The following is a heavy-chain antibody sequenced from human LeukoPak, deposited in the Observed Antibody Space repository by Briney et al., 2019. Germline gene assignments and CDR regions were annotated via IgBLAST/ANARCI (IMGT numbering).Heavy chain of an antibody. CDR3: ARWSGVVGTARGWYFDL. CDR1: GGSISSSSYY. J-gene: IGHJ2*01. D-gene: IGHD1-26*01. Sequence: SETLSLTYTVSGGSISSSSYYWGWIRQPPGKGLEWIGSIYYSGSTYYNPSLKSRVTISVDTSKNQFSLKLSSVTAADTAVYYCARWSGVVGTARGWYFDLWGRGSPVTVSS. V-gene: IGHV4-39*01. CDR2: IYYSGST.